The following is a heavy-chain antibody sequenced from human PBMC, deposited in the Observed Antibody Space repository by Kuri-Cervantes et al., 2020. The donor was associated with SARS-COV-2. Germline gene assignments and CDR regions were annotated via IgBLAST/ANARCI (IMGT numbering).Heavy chain of an antibody. J-gene: IGHJ3*02. Sequence: SETLSLTCTVSGGSISSYYWSWIRQPPGKGLEWIGYIYYSGSTNYNPSLKSRVTISVDTSKNQFSLKLSSVTAADTAVYYCANLPGGSGSYSRVPRSIDAFDIWGQGTMVTVSS. D-gene: IGHD3-10*01. CDR1: GGSISSYY. V-gene: IGHV4-59*12. CDR3: ANLPGGSGSYSRVPRSIDAFDI. CDR2: IYYSGST.